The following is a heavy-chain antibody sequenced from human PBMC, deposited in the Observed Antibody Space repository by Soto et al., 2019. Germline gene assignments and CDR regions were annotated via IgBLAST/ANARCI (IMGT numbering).Heavy chain of an antibody. J-gene: IGHJ4*02. CDR1: GFTFSSFA. D-gene: IGHD3-22*01. CDR2: ISYDGSNK. V-gene: IGHV3-30*18. CDR3: AKGLDFYDRAYLDF. Sequence: GGSLRLSCAASGFTFSSFAIHWVRQASGKGLEWVAVISYDGSNKYYADSVKGRFTIFRDNSKNRLYLQMNNLEVEDTALYYCAKGLDFYDRAYLDFWGQGTLVTVSS.